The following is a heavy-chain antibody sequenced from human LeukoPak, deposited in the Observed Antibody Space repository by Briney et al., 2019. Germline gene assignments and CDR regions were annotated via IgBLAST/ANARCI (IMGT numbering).Heavy chain of an antibody. CDR3: AREPRRGGPYEGDAFDI. CDR2: IIPIFGTA. V-gene: IGHV1-69*13. Sequence: SVKVSCKASGYTFTSYAISWVRQAPGQGLEWMGGIIPIFGTANYAQKFQGRVTITADESTSTAYMELSSLRSEDTAVYYCAREPRRGGPYEGDAFDIWGQGTMVTVSS. CDR1: GYTFTSYA. D-gene: IGHD5-12*01. J-gene: IGHJ3*02.